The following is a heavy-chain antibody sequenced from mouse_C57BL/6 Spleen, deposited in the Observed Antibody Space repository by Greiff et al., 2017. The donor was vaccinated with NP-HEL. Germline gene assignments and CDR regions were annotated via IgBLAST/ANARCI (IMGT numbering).Heavy chain of an antibody. V-gene: IGHV1-53*01. Sequence: QVQLQQPGTELVKPGASVKLSCKASGYTFTSYWMHWVKQRPGQGLEWIGNINPSNGGTNYNEKFKSKATLTVDKSSSTAYMQLSSLTSEDSEVYYCARETRGDDYDWFAYWGQGTLVTVSA. D-gene: IGHD2-4*01. CDR2: INPSNGGT. CDR1: GYTFTSYW. CDR3: ARETRGDDYDWFAY. J-gene: IGHJ3*01.